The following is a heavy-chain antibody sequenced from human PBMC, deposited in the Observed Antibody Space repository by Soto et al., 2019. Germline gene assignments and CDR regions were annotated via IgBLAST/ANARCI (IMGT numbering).Heavy chain of an antibody. CDR1: GFTFSSYG. D-gene: IGHD2-2*01. CDR2: IWYDGSNK. V-gene: IGHV3-33*01. Sequence: QVQLVESGGGVVQPGRSLRLSCAASGFTFSSYGMHWVRQAPGKGLEWVAVIWYDGSNKYYADSVKGRFTISRDNSKNTLYLQMNSLRAEDTAVYYCARDPNILVVPAANYYYGMDVWGQGTTVTVSS. CDR3: ARDPNILVVPAANYYYGMDV. J-gene: IGHJ6*02.